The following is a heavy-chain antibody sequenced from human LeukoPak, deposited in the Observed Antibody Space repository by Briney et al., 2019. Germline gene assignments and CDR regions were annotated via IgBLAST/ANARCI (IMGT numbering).Heavy chain of an antibody. V-gene: IGHV3-7*01. Sequence: PGGSLRLSCAASGFTFSNYWMSWVRQAPGKGLEWVANIKQDGSEKCYVDSVKGRFTISRDNAKNSLYLQMNSLRAEDTAVYYCARDRDYGMDVWGQGTTVTVSS. CDR2: IKQDGSEK. CDR1: GFTFSNYW. J-gene: IGHJ6*02. CDR3: ARDRDYGMDV.